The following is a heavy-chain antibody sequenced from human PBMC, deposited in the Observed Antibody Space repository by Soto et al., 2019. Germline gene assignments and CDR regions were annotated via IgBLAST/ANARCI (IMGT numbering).Heavy chain of an antibody. Sequence: QVQLVQSGAEVKKPGASVKVSCKTSGYTFTNHGINWVRQAPGQGLEWMGWINPYNANVNYAQKLQGRVTMTTDTSTSTAYMHLRSLTSAAPAVYYCARDRVAGIWGDAFDIWGQGTMVTVSS. CDR3: ARDRVAGIWGDAFDI. V-gene: IGHV1-18*04. J-gene: IGHJ3*02. D-gene: IGHD3-16*01. CDR2: INPYNANV. CDR1: GYTFTNHG.